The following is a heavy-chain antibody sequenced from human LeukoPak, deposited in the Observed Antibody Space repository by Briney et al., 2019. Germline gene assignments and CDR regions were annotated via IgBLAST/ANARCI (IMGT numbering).Heavy chain of an antibody. CDR3: ARGRGRDGDNLTS. V-gene: IGHV4-59*11. CDR2: VYYSGTT. Sequence: SETLSLTCTVSGGSITSHYWSWIRQPPGKGLEWIGYVYYSGTTNYNPSLRSRVSISVDTSKNQFSLKLTSATAADTAVYYCARGRGRDGDNLTSWGQGTLVTVSS. D-gene: IGHD5-24*01. CDR1: GGSITSHY. J-gene: IGHJ4*02.